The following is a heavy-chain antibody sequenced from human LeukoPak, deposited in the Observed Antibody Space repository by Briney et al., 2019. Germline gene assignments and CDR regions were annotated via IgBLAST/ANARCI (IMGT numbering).Heavy chain of an antibody. D-gene: IGHD4-17*01. CDR2: ISDSGST. J-gene: IGHJ5*02. Sequence: PSETLSLTCTVSGGSINGYFWTWIRQPPGKGLEWIGYISDSGSTNYNPSLKSRVTLSVDSSNTEFSLRLNFVTAADTAVYYCARVFRGAVTSNWFDPWGQGTPVTVSS. V-gene: IGHV4-59*01. CDR3: ARVFRGAVTSNWFDP. CDR1: GGSINGYF.